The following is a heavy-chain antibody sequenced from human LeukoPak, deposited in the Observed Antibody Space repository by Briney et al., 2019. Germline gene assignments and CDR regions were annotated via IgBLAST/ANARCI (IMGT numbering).Heavy chain of an antibody. Sequence: PSETLSLTCTVSGGSIISSDYHWGWVRQPPGTGLEWIGTISYSGNTDYNPSLRSRVTISVDTSNSQFSLRLGSVTAADTAVYHCARHCCSGPAKRVFDIWGQGTMVTVSS. CDR2: ISYSGNT. V-gene: IGHV4-39*01. CDR3: ARHCCSGPAKRVFDI. CDR1: GGSIISSDYH. D-gene: IGHD2-15*01. J-gene: IGHJ3*02.